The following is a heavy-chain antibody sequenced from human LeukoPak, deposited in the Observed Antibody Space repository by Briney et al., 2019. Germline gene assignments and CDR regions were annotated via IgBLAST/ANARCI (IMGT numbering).Heavy chain of an antibody. D-gene: IGHD2-15*01. J-gene: IGHJ4*02. V-gene: IGHV3-53*01. CDR3: ARDLEDLADY. Sequence: SGGSLRLSCAASGFTVITSYMSWVRQAPGKGLEWVSVIYREGTTYYADSVKGRFTISRDNSKNTLYLQMNSLRVEDTAVYYCARDLEDLADYWGQGTLVTVSS. CDR2: IYREGTT. CDR1: GFTVITSY.